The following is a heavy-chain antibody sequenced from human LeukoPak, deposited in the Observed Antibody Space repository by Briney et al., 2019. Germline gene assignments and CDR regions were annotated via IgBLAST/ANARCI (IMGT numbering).Heavy chain of an antibody. D-gene: IGHD3-16*02. J-gene: IGHJ4*02. V-gene: IGHV4-34*01. CDR1: GGSFSGYY. CDR2: INHSGGT. Sequence: SETLSHTCAVYGGSFSGYYWSWIRQPPGKGLEWIGEINHSGGTNYNPSLKSRVTISVDTSKNQFSLKLSSVTAADTAVYYCARGRNYDYAWGSYRCGYFDYWGQGTLVTVSS. CDR3: ARGRNYDYAWGSYRCGYFDY.